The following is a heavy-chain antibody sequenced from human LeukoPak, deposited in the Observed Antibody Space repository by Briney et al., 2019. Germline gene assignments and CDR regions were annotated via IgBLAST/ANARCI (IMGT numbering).Heavy chain of an antibody. CDR1: GGSISSNSYY. CDR2: IYYSGST. D-gene: IGHD2-2*02. V-gene: IGHV4-39*01. Sequence: SETLSLTCTVSGGSISSNSYYWGWIRQPPGKGLEWIGSIYYSGSTYYNPSLKSRVTISVDTSKNQFSLKLSSVTAADTAVYYCARHRTRLGYCSSTSCYTAVDYWGQGTPVTVSS. CDR3: ARHRTRLGYCSSTSCYTAVDY. J-gene: IGHJ4*02.